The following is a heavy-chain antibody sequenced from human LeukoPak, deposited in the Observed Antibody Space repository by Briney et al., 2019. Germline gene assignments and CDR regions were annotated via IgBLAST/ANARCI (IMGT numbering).Heavy chain of an antibody. CDR1: GGTFSSYA. Sequence: ASVKVSCKASGGTFSSYAISWVRQAPGQGLEWMGGIIPIFGTANYAQKFQGRVTITADESMSTAYMELSSLRSEDTAVYYCAREGYCSSTSCYTYWFDPWGQGTLVTVSS. D-gene: IGHD2-2*02. J-gene: IGHJ5*02. CDR2: IIPIFGTA. CDR3: AREGYCSSTSCYTYWFDP. V-gene: IGHV1-69*13.